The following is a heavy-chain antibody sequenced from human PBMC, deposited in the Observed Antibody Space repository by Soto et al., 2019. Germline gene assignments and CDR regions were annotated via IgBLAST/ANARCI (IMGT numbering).Heavy chain of an antibody. V-gene: IGHV4-4*07. CDR2: VYATGTT. CDR1: GGSISKFY. J-gene: IGHJ5*02. Sequence: PSETLSLTCNVSGGSISKFYWAWIRKTAGNGLGWMGRVYATGTTDYNPSLRSRVAMSVDISKKTFSLRLRSVTGADSGVYYCVRDGSKSLRDWFDPWGQGRLVTVSS. CDR3: VRDGSKSLRDWFDP.